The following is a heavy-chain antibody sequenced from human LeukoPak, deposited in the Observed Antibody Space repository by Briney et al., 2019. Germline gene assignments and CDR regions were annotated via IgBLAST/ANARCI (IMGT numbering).Heavy chain of an antibody. Sequence: GGSPRLSCAASGFTFSHIEMNWVRQAPGKGLEWVSYISSSGSTIYYADSVKGRFTISRDNAKNSLYLQMNSLRADDTAVYYCARSFNSSWYWDYWGQGTLVTVSS. CDR3: ARSFNSSWYWDY. CDR2: ISSSGSTI. V-gene: IGHV3-48*03. D-gene: IGHD6-13*01. CDR1: GFTFSHIE. J-gene: IGHJ4*02.